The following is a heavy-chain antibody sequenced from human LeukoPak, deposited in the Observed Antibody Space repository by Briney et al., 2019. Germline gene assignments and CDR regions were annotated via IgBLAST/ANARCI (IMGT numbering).Heavy chain of an antibody. D-gene: IGHD5-18*01. Sequence: SETLSLTCAVYGGSFSGYYWSWIRQPPGKGLEWIGEINHSGSTNYNPSLKSRVTISVDTSKNQFSLRLNSMTAADTAVYYCARVLRAASWRSYDYWGQGSLVTVSS. CDR1: GGSFSGYY. CDR2: INHSGST. V-gene: IGHV4-34*01. CDR3: ARVLRAASWRSYDY. J-gene: IGHJ4*02.